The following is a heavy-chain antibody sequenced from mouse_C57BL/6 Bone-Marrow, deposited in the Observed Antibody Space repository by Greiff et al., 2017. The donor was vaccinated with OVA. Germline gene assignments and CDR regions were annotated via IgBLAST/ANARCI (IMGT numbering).Heavy chain of an antibody. CDR1: GFTFTDYY. D-gene: IGHD1-1*01. CDR3: ARYIALTTVVYWYFDV. CDR2: IRNKANGYTT. J-gene: IGHJ1*03. Sequence: EVMLVESGGGLVQPGGSLSLSCAASGFTFTDYYMSWVRQPPGKALEWLGFIRNKANGYTTEYSASVKGRFTISRDNSQSILYLQMNALRAEDSATYYCARYIALTTVVYWYFDVWGTGTTVTVSS. V-gene: IGHV7-3*01.